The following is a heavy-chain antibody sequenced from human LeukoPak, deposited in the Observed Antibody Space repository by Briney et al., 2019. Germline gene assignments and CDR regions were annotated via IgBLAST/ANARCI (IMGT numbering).Heavy chain of an antibody. CDR3: ARDLWYGSGSLGY. CDR2: INPNSGGT. D-gene: IGHD3-10*01. J-gene: IGHJ4*02. Sequence: ASVKVSCKASGYSFNDKYLHWVRQAPGQGLEWMGSINPNSGGTNYAQKFQGRVTMTTDTSMSTAYMELSRLTSDDTAVYYCARDLWYGSGSLGYWGQGTLVTVSS. CDR1: GYSFNDKY. V-gene: IGHV1-2*02.